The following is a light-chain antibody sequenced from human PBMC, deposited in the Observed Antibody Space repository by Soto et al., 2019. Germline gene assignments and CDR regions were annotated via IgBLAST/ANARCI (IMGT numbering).Light chain of an antibody. V-gene: IGKV3-20*01. CDR1: QSVRANY. J-gene: IGKJ1*01. Sequence: EIVLTQSPGTLSLSPGERATLSCRASQSVRANYVAWYQQKPGQAPRVLIYHASSGATGIPDRFSGSGSGTDFTLAISRLEPEDFAMYYCQQYGSSVWTFGQGTKVEIK. CDR2: HAS. CDR3: QQYGSSVWT.